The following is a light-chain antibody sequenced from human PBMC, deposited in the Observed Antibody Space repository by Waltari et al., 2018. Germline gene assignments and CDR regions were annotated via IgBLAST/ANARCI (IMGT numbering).Light chain of an antibody. J-gene: IGKJ2*01. V-gene: IGKV1-5*03. CDR2: MAS. CDR3: QQYSSFST. Sequence: DIQMTQSPSTLSASVGDRVTISRRASQSVGTWLAWYQHKPGNAPKLLIYMASSLESGVPSRFSGSGSGTEFTLTISSLQPDDFATYSCQQYSSFSTFGQGTKLDI. CDR1: QSVGTW.